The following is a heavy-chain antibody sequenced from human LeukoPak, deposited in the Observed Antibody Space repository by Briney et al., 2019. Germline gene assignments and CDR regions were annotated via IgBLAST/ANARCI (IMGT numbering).Heavy chain of an antibody. D-gene: IGHD2-2*01. Sequence: GGSLRLSCAASGFIFSSYWMSWVRQAPGKGLEWVANIKQDGSEKYYVDSVKGRFTISRDNAKNSLYLQMNSLRAEDTAVYYCARVEYQLLWGYYFDYWGQGTLVTVSS. CDR2: IKQDGSEK. CDR3: ARVEYQLLWGYYFDY. V-gene: IGHV3-7*03. J-gene: IGHJ4*02. CDR1: GFIFSSYW.